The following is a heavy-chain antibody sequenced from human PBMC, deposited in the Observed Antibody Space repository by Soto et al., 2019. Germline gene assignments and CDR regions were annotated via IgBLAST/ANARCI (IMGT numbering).Heavy chain of an antibody. Sequence: PGGSLRLSCVASGFTFENYAMSWVRQAPGKGLEWVSAISGSGGTTYYSDSVKGRFTISRDNSKNTVYLQMNDLRVEDAAEYFCAKDSWAIFGVPAGEYYAMDVCGQGTTVTVYS. J-gene: IGHJ6*02. V-gene: IGHV3-23*01. CDR1: GFTFENYA. D-gene: IGHD3-3*01. CDR3: AKDSWAIFGVPAGEYYAMDV. CDR2: ISGSGGTT.